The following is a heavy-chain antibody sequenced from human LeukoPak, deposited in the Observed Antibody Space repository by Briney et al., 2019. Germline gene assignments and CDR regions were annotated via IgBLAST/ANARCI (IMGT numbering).Heavy chain of an antibody. D-gene: IGHD4-11*01. V-gene: IGHV1-46*01. J-gene: IGHJ6*03. CDR2: INPSGGST. Sequence: GASVKVSCKASGYTFTSYYMHWVRQAPGQGLEWMGIINPSGGSTSYAQKFQGRVTMTRDTSISTAYMELSRLRSDDTTVYYCAKSPREISISSVTRGYYYMDVWGKGITVTVSS. CDR1: GYTFTSYY. CDR3: AKSPREISISSVTRGYYYMDV.